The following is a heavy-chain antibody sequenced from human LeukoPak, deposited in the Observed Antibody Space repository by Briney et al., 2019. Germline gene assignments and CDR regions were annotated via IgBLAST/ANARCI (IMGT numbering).Heavy chain of an antibody. D-gene: IGHD2-15*01. Sequence: PWASMKVSCKASGGTFSSYAISWVRQAPGQGLEWMGGIIPIFGTANYAQKFQGRVTITADESTSTAYMELSSLRSEDTAVYYCARDPVPPYCSGGSCYAGGGAFDIWGQGTMVTVSS. CDR1: GGTFSSYA. CDR2: IIPIFGTA. J-gene: IGHJ3*02. CDR3: ARDPVPPYCSGGSCYAGGGAFDI. V-gene: IGHV1-69*13.